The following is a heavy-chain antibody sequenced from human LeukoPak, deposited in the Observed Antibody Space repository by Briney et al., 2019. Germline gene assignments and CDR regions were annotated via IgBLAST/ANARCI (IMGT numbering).Heavy chain of an antibody. CDR3: TSRDGYNRPPDY. CDR1: GFTFSSYS. J-gene: IGHJ4*02. D-gene: IGHD5-24*01. CDR2: IRSKAYGGTT. Sequence: PGGSLRLSCAASGFTFSSYSMNWVRQAPGKGLEWVGFIRSKAYGGTTEYAASVKGRFTISRDDSKSIAYLQMNSLKTEDTAVYYCTSRDGYNRPPDYWGQGTLVTVSS. V-gene: IGHV3-49*04.